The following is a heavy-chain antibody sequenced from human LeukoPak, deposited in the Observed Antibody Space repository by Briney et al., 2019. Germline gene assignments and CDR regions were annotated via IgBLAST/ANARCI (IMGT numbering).Heavy chain of an antibody. CDR3: ARAPNYGSGNYYDY. Sequence: GGSLRLSCAASGFSFGDYGMSWVRQTPGKGLEWVSGINWNGDSTRYADSVKGRFTISRDNAKNSLYLQMNSLRAEDTALYYCARAPNYGSGNYYDYWGQGTLVTVSS. V-gene: IGHV3-20*04. J-gene: IGHJ4*02. CDR1: GFSFGDYG. CDR2: INWNGDST. D-gene: IGHD3-10*01.